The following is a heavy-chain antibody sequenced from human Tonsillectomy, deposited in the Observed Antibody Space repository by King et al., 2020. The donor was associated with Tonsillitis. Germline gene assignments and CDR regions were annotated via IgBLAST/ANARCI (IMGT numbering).Heavy chain of an antibody. D-gene: IGHD2-21*02. CDR2: LYSGGTT. CDR1: GFSVSTSY. J-gene: IGHJ5*02. Sequence: DVQLVESGGGLIQPGGSLRLSCASSGFSVSTSYMTWVRQAPGKGLEWVSLLYSGGTTNYADSVKGRFAISRDNSKNTVYLQMNRLRAEDTAVYYCAKDAPRCGGDGYSPWGQGTLVTVPS. CDR3: AKDAPRCGGDGYSP. V-gene: IGHV3-53*01.